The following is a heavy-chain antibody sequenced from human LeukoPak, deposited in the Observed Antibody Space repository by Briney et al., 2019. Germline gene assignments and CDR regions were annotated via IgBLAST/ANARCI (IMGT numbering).Heavy chain of an antibody. D-gene: IGHD6-13*01. CDR3: ARQKGEAAADHYYYYGMDA. CDR1: GYSFTSYW. V-gene: IGHV5-51*01. CDR2: IYPGDSDT. J-gene: IGHJ6*02. Sequence: GESLKISCKGSGYSFTSYWIGWVRQMPGKGLEWMGIIYPGDSDTRYSPSFQGQVTISADKSISTAYLQWSSLKASDTAMYYCARQKGEAAADHYYYYGMDAWGQGTTVTVSS.